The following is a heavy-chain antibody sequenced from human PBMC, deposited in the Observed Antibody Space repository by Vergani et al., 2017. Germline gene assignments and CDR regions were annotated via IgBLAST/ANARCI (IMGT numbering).Heavy chain of an antibody. J-gene: IGHJ6*03. Sequence: EVQLVESGGGLVQPGGSLRLSCAASGFTFSSYWMHWVRQAPGKGLVWVSYISSSGSTIYYADSVKGRFTISRDNAKNSLYLQMNSLRAEDTAVYYCARDPHYGDYADFYYMDVWGKGTTVTVSS. V-gene: IGHV3-48*04. CDR2: ISSSGSTI. CDR3: ARDPHYGDYADFYYMDV. D-gene: IGHD4-17*01. CDR1: GFTFSSYW.